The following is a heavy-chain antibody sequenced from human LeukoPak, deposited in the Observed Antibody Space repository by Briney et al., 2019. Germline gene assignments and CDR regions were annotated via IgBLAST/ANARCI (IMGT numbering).Heavy chain of an antibody. V-gene: IGHV3-11*04. CDR2: ISSSGSTI. CDR1: GFTFSDYY. D-gene: IGHD3-22*01. CDR3: ASRRPFDSSGYNSGLEY. Sequence: GGSLRLSCAASGFTFSDYYMSWIRQAPGKGLEWVSYISSSGSTIYYADSVKGRFTISRDNAKNSLYLQMNSLRGDDTAVYFCASRRPFDSSGYNSGLEYWGQGTLVTVSS. J-gene: IGHJ4*02.